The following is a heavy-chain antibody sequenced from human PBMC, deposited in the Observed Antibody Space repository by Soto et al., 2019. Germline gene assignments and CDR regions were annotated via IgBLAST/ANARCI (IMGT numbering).Heavy chain of an antibody. V-gene: IGHV4-59*01. Sequence: PSETLSLTCTVSGGSISSYYWSWIRQPPGKGLEWIGYIYYSGSTNYNPSLKSRVTISVDTSKNQFSLKLSSVTAADTAAYYCASTDKDCGGDCYYEIDYWGQGTLVTVS. CDR3: ASTDKDCGGDCYYEIDY. J-gene: IGHJ4*02. D-gene: IGHD2-21*02. CDR2: IYYSGST. CDR1: GGSISSYY.